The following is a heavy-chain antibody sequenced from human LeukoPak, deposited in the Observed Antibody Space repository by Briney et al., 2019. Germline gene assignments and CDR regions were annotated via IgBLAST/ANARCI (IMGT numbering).Heavy chain of an antibody. CDR3: ARGTLGSYCSGGSCYPLNFDY. Sequence: ASVKVSCKASGYTFTSYGISWVRQAPGQGLEWMGWISAYNGNTNYAQKLQGRVTMTTDTSTSTAYMELRSLRSDDTAVYYRARGTLGSYCSGGSCYPLNFDYWGQGTLVTVSS. D-gene: IGHD2-15*01. V-gene: IGHV1-18*01. CDR1: GYTFTSYG. J-gene: IGHJ4*02. CDR2: ISAYNGNT.